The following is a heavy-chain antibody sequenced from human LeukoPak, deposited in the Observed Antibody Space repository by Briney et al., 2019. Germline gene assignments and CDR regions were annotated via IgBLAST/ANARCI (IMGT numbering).Heavy chain of an antibody. Sequence: PSQTLSLTCAVSGGSISSGGYSWSWIRQPPGKGLEWIGYIYYSGSTNYSPSLKSRVTISVDTSKNQFSLKLSSVTAADTAVYYCAGGLWDYEVTPDYWGQGTLVTVSS. CDR2: IYYSGST. CDR1: GGSISSGGYS. V-gene: IGHV4-30-4*07. D-gene: IGHD4-23*01. CDR3: AGGLWDYEVTPDY. J-gene: IGHJ4*02.